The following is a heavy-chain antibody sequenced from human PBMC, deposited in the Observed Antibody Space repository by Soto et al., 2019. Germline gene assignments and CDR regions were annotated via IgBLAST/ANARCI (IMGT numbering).Heavy chain of an antibody. CDR3: AGKFVAGYYYGMDV. CDR1: GGSISSGGYY. D-gene: IGHD6-19*01. V-gene: IGHV4-31*03. Sequence: QVQLQESGPGLVKPSQTLSLTCTVSGGSISSGGYYWSWIRQHPGKGLEWIGYIYYSGSTYYNPSLTSRVIISVDTSKNQFSLKLSSVTAADTAVYYCAGKFVAGYYYGMDVWGQGTTVTVSS. J-gene: IGHJ6*02. CDR2: IYYSGST.